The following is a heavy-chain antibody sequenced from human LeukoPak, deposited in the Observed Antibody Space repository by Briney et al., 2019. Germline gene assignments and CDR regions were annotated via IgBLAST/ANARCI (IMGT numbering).Heavy chain of an antibody. CDR2: MYSSDTT. CDR3: ARDPTVIAASVSGG. CDR1: GFIDSNHY. D-gene: IGHD6-13*01. V-gene: IGHV3-53*01. J-gene: IGHJ4*02. Sequence: PGVSLTLFCTASGFIDSNHYMHWLRQAPGQALEWVALMYSSDTTNYADSVKGRFTISRDNSKNTLYLQMTYVRVEDTAVYYCARDPTVIAASVSGGWGQGTLVTVSS.